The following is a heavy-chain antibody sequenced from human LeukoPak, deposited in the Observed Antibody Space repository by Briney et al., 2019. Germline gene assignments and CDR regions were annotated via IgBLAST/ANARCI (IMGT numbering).Heavy chain of an antibody. V-gene: IGHV1-69-2*01. Sequence: ASVKISCKASGYTFSDYHIHWVQEAPGKGLEWMGRVDPEDGETISAEKFQGRVTITADMSIDTAYMELSSLRSEDTAVYYCAATILEWEYDYWGQGTLVTVSS. D-gene: IGHD3-3*01. J-gene: IGHJ4*02. CDR2: VDPEDGET. CDR1: GYTFSDYH. CDR3: AATILEWEYDY.